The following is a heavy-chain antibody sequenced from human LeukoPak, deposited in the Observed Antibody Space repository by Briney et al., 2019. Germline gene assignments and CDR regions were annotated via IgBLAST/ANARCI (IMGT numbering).Heavy chain of an antibody. CDR3: ARNIGGEYYFDY. D-gene: IGHD3-10*01. CDR2: IYHSGST. J-gene: IGHJ4*02. V-gene: IGHV4-39*07. Sequence: SETLSLTCTVSGGSISSSSYYWGWIRQPPGKGLEWIGSIYHSGSTNYNPSLKSRVTISVDKSKNQFSLKLSSVTAADTAVYYCARNIGGEYYFDYWGQGTLVTVSS. CDR1: GGSISSSSYY.